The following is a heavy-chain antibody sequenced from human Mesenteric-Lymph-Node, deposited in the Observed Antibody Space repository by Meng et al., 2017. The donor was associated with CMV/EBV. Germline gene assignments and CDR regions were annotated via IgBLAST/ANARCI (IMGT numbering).Heavy chain of an antibody. Sequence: GESLKISCAASGFTFSSYWMSWVRQAPGKGLEWVANIKQDGSEKYYVDSVKGRFTISRDNAKNSLYLQMNSLRAEDTAVYYCARKGGLTFRISMIVGAMDVWGQGTTVTVSS. D-gene: IGHD3-22*01. CDR3: ARKGGLTFRISMIVGAMDV. CDR1: GFTFSSYW. J-gene: IGHJ6*02. CDR2: IKQDGSEK. V-gene: IGHV3-7*01.